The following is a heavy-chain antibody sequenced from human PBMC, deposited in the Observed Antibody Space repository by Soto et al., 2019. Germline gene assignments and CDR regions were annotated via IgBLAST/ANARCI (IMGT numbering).Heavy chain of an antibody. CDR3: ARDGGAY. J-gene: IGHJ4*02. V-gene: IGHV3-30-3*01. CDR2: MSYDGSNK. D-gene: IGHD3-16*01. Sequence: QVQLVESGGGVVQPGRSLRLSCAASGFTFSSYAMHWVRRAPGKGLEWMAVMSYDGSNKYYADSVKGRFTISRDNYKNTLYLQMNSLRPEETAMYYCARDGGAYWGQGTLVIVSS. CDR1: GFTFSSYA.